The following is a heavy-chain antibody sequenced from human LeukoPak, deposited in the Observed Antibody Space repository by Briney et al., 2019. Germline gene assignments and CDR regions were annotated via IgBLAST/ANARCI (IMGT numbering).Heavy chain of an antibody. D-gene: IGHD2-15*01. CDR1: GFTFGDYA. Sequence: GGSLRLSCTASGFTFGDYAMSWVRQAPGKGLEWVGFIRSKAYGGTTEYAASVKGIFTISRDDSKSIAYLQMNSLKTEDTAVYYCTRDYCSGGSCYSGFDPWGQGTLVTVSS. V-gene: IGHV3-49*04. CDR3: TRDYCSGGSCYSGFDP. J-gene: IGHJ5*02. CDR2: IRSKAYGGTT.